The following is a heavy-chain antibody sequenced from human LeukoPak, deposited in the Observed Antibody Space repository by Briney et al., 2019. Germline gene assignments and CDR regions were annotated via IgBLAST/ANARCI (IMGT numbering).Heavy chain of an antibody. CDR2: IYPGDSDT. D-gene: IGHD3-16*01. J-gene: IGHJ4*02. V-gene: IGHV5-51*01. CDR1: GYSFTRYW. CDR3: AKNTGEGNYFDY. Sequence: GESLKISCKCSGYSFTRYWIGWGRQMPGKGLEWMGIIYPGDSDTRYSPSFQGQVTISAEKSISTAYLQWSSLKASDTAIYYCAKNTGEGNYFDYWGQGTLVTVSS.